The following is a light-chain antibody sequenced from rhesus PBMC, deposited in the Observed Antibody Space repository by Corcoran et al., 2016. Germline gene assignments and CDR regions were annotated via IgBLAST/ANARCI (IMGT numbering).Light chain of an antibody. Sequence: DIQMTQSPSSLSASVGDTVTITCRASQGISNNLAWYQQKPGKVPKLLIYYASTLQSGVPSRFSGSGSVTYFTLTISSLQPEDFATYYCQHGYGTPWTFGQGTKVEIK. V-gene: IGKV1S15*01. CDR2: YAS. J-gene: IGKJ1*01. CDR1: QGISNN. CDR3: QHGYGTPWT.